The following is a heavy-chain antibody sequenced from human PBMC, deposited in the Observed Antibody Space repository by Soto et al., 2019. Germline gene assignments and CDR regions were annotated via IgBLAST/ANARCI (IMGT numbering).Heavy chain of an antibody. Sequence: PGGSLRLSCAASGFTFSNAWMSWVRQAPGKGLEWVGRIKSKTDGGTTDYAAPVKGRFTISRDDSKNTLYLQMNSLKTEDTAVYYCTTGTIVVAQLGFDPWGQGILVTVSS. CDR2: IKSKTDGGTT. CDR3: TTGTIVVAQLGFDP. V-gene: IGHV3-15*01. D-gene: IGHD3-22*01. J-gene: IGHJ5*02. CDR1: GFTFSNAW.